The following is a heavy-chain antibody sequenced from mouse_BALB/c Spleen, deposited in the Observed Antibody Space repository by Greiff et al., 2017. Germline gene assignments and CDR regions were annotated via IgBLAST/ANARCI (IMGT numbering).Heavy chain of an antibody. V-gene: IGHV1-15*01. CDR2: IDPETGGT. D-gene: IGHD1-1*01. Sequence: QVHVKQSGAELVRPGASVTLSCKASGYTFTDYEMHWVKQTPVHGLEWIGAIDPETGGTAYNQKFKGKATLTADKSSSTAYMELRSLTSEDSAVYYCTRGDYGSSYWYFDVWGAGTTVTVSS. CDR3: TRGDYGSSYWYFDV. CDR1: GYTFTDYE. J-gene: IGHJ1*01.